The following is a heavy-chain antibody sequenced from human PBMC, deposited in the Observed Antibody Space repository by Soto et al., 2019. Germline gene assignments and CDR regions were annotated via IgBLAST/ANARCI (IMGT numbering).Heavy chain of an antibody. CDR2: MNPNSGNT. D-gene: IGHD6-19*01. Sequence: ASVKVSCKASGYTFTSYGINWVRQATGQGLEWMGWMNPNSGNTGYAQKFQGRVTMTRNTSISTAYMELSSLRSEDTAVYYCARHAVHSSGFTDYWGQGTLVTVSS. V-gene: IGHV1-8*01. CDR1: GYTFTSYG. CDR3: ARHAVHSSGFTDY. J-gene: IGHJ4*02.